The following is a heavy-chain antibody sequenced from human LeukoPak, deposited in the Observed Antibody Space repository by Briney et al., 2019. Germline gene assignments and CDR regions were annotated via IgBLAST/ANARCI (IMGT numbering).Heavy chain of an antibody. CDR3: ARLDMGYSSSSGAHPYDSSGYYYFDY. V-gene: IGHV4-39*01. J-gene: IGHJ4*02. CDR2: IYYSGST. CDR1: GGSISSSSYY. Sequence: PSETLSLTCTVSGGSISSSSYYWGWIRQPPGKGLEWIGRIYYSGSTYYNPTLKSGVTISVDTSKNQFPLKLSSVTAADTAVYYCARLDMGYSSSSGAHPYDSSGYYYFDYWGQGTLVTVSS. D-gene: IGHD3-22*01.